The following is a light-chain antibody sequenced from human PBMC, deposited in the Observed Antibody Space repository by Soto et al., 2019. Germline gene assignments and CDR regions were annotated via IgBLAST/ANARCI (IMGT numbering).Light chain of an antibody. V-gene: IGKV3-11*01. CDR3: QQRSNWRVT. CDR1: QSISIY. Sequence: EIVLTQSPATLSLSPGERATLSCRASQSISIYLAWYQQKPGQAPRLLIYDASNRATGIPARFSGSGSGTDFTLTISSLEPEDFAVYYCQQRSNWRVTFGQGARLEIK. J-gene: IGKJ5*01. CDR2: DAS.